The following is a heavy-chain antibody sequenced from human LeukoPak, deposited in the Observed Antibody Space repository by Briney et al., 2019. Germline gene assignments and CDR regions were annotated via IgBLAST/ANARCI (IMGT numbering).Heavy chain of an antibody. CDR3: ARVGFYDSSGYYYHGLDY. D-gene: IGHD3-22*01. V-gene: IGHV3-9*01. CDR1: GFTFDDYA. J-gene: IGHJ4*02. Sequence: PGGSLRLSCAASGFTFDDYAMHWVRQAPGKGLEWVSGISWNSGSIGYADSVKGRFTISRDNAKNSLYLQMNSLRAEDTAVYYCARVGFYDSSGYYYHGLDYWGQGTLVTVSS. CDR2: ISWNSGSI.